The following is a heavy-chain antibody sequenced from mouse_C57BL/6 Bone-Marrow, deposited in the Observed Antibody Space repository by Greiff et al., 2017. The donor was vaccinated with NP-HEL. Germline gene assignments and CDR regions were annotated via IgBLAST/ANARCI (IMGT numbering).Heavy chain of an antibody. V-gene: IGHV1-5*01. CDR1: GYTFTSYW. J-gene: IGHJ2*01. CDR2: IYPGNSDT. Sequence: EVQLQQSGTVLARPEASVKMSCKTSGYTFTSYWMHWVKQRPGQGLEWIGAIYPGNSDTSYNQKSKGKAKLTAVTTASTAYMELSGLTNEDSAVYYCTDPEGYFGYWGQGTTLTVSS. CDR3: TDPEGYFGY.